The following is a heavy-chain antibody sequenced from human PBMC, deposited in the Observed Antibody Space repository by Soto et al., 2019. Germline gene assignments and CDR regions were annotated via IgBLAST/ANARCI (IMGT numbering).Heavy chain of an antibody. CDR3: SREDSIIIPAVADF. Sequence: GGSLRLSCAVSGFYFRNYGLNWVRQAPGTGLEWVSSVSKSDYTYYSESVKGRFTISRDNVKNSVSLQMNNLRAEDTGVYYCSREDSIIIPAVADFWGQGTLVTVSS. CDR2: VSKSDYT. D-gene: IGHD6-19*01. J-gene: IGHJ4*02. V-gene: IGHV3-21*01. CDR1: GFYFRNYG.